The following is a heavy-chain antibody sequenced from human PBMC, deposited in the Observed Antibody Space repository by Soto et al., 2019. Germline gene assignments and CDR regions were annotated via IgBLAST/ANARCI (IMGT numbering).Heavy chain of an antibody. V-gene: IGHV3-33*01. J-gene: IGHJ6*03. D-gene: IGHD5-12*01. CDR1: GFTFSSYG. CDR3: ARDGGSGYDPPGVYYYMDV. Sequence: GGSLRLSCAASGFTFSSYGMHWVRQAPGKGLEWVAVIWYDGSNKYYADSVKGRFTISRDNSKNTLYLQMNSLRAEDTAVYYCARDGGSGYDPPGVYYYMDVWGKGTTVTVSS. CDR2: IWYDGSNK.